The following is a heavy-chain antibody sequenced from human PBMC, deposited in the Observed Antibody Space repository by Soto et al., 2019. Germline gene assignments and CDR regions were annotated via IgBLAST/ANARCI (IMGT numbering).Heavy chain of an antibody. CDR3: ARSLSGYYYYYGMDV. Sequence: QVQLQESGPGLVKPSETLSLTCTVSGGSISSYYWSWIRQPPGKGLEWIGYIYYSGSTNYNPSLTSRVTISVDTSKNQFSLKLSYVTAADTAVYYCARSLSGYYYYYGMDVWGQGTTVTVSS. V-gene: IGHV4-59*01. J-gene: IGHJ6*02. CDR2: IYYSGST. CDR1: GGSISSYY. D-gene: IGHD1-26*01.